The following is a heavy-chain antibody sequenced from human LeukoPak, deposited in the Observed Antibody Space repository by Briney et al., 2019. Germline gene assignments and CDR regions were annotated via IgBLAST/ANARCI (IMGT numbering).Heavy chain of an antibody. D-gene: IGHD2-15*01. CDR2: INWNGGIT. J-gene: IGHJ4*02. Sequence: RAGGSLRLSCAASGFTFDDYGMSWVRQAPGKGLEWVSGINWNGGITGYADSVKGRFTISRDNSKNTLYLQMGSLRAEDMAVYYCARYCSGVSCYSGYDYWGQGTLVTVSS. CDR3: ARYCSGVSCYSGYDY. V-gene: IGHV3-20*04. CDR1: GFTFDDYG.